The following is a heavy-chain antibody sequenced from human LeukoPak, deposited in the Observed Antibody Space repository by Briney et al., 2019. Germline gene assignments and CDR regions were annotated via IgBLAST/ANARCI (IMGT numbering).Heavy chain of an antibody. CDR1: GYTFTSYD. CDR3: ARIGLSGYLYYFDY. J-gene: IGHJ4*02. V-gene: IGHV1-8*03. CDR2: MNPNSGNT. Sequence: ASVKVSCKASGYTFTSYDINWVRQATGQGLEWMGWMNPNSGNTGYAQKFQGRVTITRNTSISTAYMELSSLRSEDTAVYYCARIGLSGYLYYFDYRGQGTLVTVSS. D-gene: IGHD3-3*01.